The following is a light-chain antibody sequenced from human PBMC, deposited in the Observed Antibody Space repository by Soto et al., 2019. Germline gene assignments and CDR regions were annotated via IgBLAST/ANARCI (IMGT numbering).Light chain of an antibody. V-gene: IGKV3-15*01. J-gene: IGKJ1*01. CDR1: ESVTSS. Sequence: IVMTQSPATLSVSPGDRATLSCRASESVTSSLAWYQQKPGQPPRLLIYAASTRATDVPARFSGGGSETEFTLTISSRQSDDVAVYFCRQYSNRSRWTFGRGTKVDIK. CDR2: AAS. CDR3: RQYSNRSRWT.